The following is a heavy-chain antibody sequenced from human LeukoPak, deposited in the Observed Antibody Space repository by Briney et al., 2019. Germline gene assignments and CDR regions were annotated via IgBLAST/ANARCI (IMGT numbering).Heavy chain of an antibody. Sequence: SVKVSCKTSGGSFAGYAVYWVRQAPGQRLEYMGHIIPMFGKADSSQSFQGRVAISADQSTNTAYMELSSLRSEDTAVYYCASSARSSGFRGWFDPWGQGTLVTVSS. J-gene: IGHJ5*02. CDR2: IIPMFGKA. CDR1: GGSFAGYA. CDR3: ASSARSSGFRGWFDP. V-gene: IGHV1-69*13. D-gene: IGHD6-19*01.